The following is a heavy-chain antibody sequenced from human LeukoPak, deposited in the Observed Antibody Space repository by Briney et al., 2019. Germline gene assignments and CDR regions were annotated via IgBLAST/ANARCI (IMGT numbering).Heavy chain of an antibody. Sequence: GGSLRLSCAASGFTFSSYWMNWARQAPGKGLEWVASINHNGNVNYYVNSVKGRFTISRDNAKNSLYLQMNSLRAEDTAVYYCARVIDSSGYYYEDPPYYFDYWGQGTLVTVSS. J-gene: IGHJ4*02. CDR3: ARVIDSSGYYYEDPPYYFDY. V-gene: IGHV3-7*01. CDR2: INHNGNVN. CDR1: GFTFSSYW. D-gene: IGHD3-22*01.